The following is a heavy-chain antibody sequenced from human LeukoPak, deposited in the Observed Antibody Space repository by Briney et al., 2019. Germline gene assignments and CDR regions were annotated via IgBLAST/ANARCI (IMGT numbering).Heavy chain of an antibody. V-gene: IGHV3-21*01. CDR3: ARDVAKGNGDDYFYYMDV. CDR2: ISTSGSSR. Sequence: PGGSLRLSCVTSGFAFSSFNMNWVRQAPGKRLEWVSAISTSGSSRYFADSLKGRFTIPRDNAKNSLYLQMNSLRADDTAVYYCARDVAKGNGDDYFYYMDVWGKGTTVTVSS. D-gene: IGHD2-21*01. CDR1: GFAFSSFN. J-gene: IGHJ6*03.